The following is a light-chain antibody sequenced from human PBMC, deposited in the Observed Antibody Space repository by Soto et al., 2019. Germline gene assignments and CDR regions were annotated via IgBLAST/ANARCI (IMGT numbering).Light chain of an antibody. Sequence: QSALTQPASVSGSPGQSITISCTGTSSDVGGYNYVSWYQQHPGKAPKLMIYDVSNRPSGVSNRFCGSTSGNTASLTISGLQAEDEADYCCSSYTSSSNVFGTGTKVTVL. V-gene: IGLV2-14*01. CDR1: SSDVGGYNY. CDR3: SSYTSSSNV. J-gene: IGLJ1*01. CDR2: DVS.